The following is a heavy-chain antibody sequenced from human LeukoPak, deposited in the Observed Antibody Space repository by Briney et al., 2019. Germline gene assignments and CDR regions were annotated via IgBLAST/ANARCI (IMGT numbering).Heavy chain of an antibody. J-gene: IGHJ4*02. D-gene: IGHD3-10*01. CDR3: AKDIAHGLLLWFGE. CDR2: ISYDGSNK. V-gene: IGHV3-30*18. CDR1: GFTFSSYG. Sequence: PGGSLRLSCAASGFTFSSYGMHWVRQAPGKGLEWVAVISYDGSNKYYADSVKGRFTISRDNSKNTLYLQMNSLRAEDTALYYCAKDIAHGLLLWFGEWGQGTLVTVSS.